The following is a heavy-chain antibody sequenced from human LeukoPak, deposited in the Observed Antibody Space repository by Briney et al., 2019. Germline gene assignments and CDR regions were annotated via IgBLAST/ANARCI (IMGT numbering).Heavy chain of an antibody. CDR1: GFTFSSYA. CDR2: ISDNGGST. D-gene: IGHD1-26*01. CDR3: AAGGELLFDY. Sequence: PGGSLRLSCAASGFTFSSYAMSWVRQAPGKGLEWVSAISDNGGSTYYADSVKGRFTISRDNSKNSLYLQMNSLRTEDTALYYCAAGGELLFDYWGQGTLVTVSS. J-gene: IGHJ4*02. V-gene: IGHV3-23*01.